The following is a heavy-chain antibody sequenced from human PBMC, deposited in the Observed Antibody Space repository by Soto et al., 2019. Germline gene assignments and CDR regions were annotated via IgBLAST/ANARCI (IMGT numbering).Heavy chain of an antibody. D-gene: IGHD6-19*01. J-gene: IGHJ6*03. V-gene: IGHV5-51*01. CDR3: ARLESALDRAGTDYYYYMDV. CDR2: IYPGDSDT. Sequence: GESLKISCNGSGYSFTSYWIGWVRQMPGKGLEWMGIIYPGDSDTRYSPSFQGQVTISADKSISTAYLQWSSLKASDTAMYYCARLESALDRAGTDYYYYMDVWGKGTTVTVSS. CDR1: GYSFTSYW.